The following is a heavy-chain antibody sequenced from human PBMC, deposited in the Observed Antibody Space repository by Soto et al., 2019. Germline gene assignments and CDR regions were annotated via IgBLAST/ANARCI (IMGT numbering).Heavy chain of an antibody. CDR3: ARGSGRGYDFWSGSYMWKDYYYYMDV. D-gene: IGHD3-3*01. V-gene: IGHV1-8*01. CDR2: MNPNSGNT. J-gene: IGHJ6*03. Sequence: QVQLVQSGAEVKKPGASVKVSCKASGYTFTSYDINWVRQATGQGLEWMGWMNPNSGNTGYAQKFQGRVTMTRNTSISTAYMELSSLRSADTALYYWARGSGRGYDFWSGSYMWKDYYYYMDVLGKGTTVTVSS. CDR1: GYTFTSYD.